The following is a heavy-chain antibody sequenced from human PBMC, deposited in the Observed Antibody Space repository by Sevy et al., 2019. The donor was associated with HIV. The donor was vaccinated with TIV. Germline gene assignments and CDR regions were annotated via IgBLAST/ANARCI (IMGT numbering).Heavy chain of an antibody. J-gene: IGHJ6*02. CDR1: GGSISSRNW. D-gene: IGHD3-16*01. CDR2: IYHSGST. CDR3: ARVSYASARKMDV. V-gene: IGHV4-4*02. Sequence: SETLSLTCAVSGGSISSRNWWIWVRQPPGKGLEWIGEIYHSGSTNYNSSLKSRVTISIDKSKNQFSLKLSSVSAADTAVYYCARVSYASARKMDVWGQGTTVTVSS.